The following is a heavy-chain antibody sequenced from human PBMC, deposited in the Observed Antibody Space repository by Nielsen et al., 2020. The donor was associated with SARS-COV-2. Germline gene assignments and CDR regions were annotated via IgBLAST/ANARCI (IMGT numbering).Heavy chain of an antibody. CDR2: IYYSGST. D-gene: IGHD2-2*01. V-gene: IGHV4-28*03. J-gene: IGHJ5*02. CDR3: ARGVGLPRKGYCSSTSCPNRRFDP. Sequence: WIRQPPGKGLEWIGYIYYSGSTYYNPSLKSRVTISVDTSKNQFSLKLSSVTAADTAVYYCARGVGLPRKGYCSSTSCPNRRFDPWGQGTLVTVSS.